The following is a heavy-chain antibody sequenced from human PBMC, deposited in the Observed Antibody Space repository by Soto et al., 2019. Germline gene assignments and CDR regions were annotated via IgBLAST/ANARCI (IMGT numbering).Heavy chain of an antibody. D-gene: IGHD2-2*02. J-gene: IGHJ4*02. CDR1: GYSFTTYW. CDR2: IYPDASDT. CDR3: ARQDCPSTSCYKGSRYFFDY. V-gene: IGHV5-51*01. Sequence: PGESLKISCKGSGYSFTTYWIAWVRQMPGKGLEWMGIIYPDASDTRYSPSFQGQVTISVDRSISTAYLQWSSLKASDTAIYYCARQDCPSTSCYKGSRYFFDYWCLGTLVTVPQ.